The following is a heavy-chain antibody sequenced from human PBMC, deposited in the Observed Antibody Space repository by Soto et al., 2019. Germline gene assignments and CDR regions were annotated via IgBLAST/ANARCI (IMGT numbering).Heavy chain of an antibody. Sequence: GGSLRLSCAAYGVTCSDYTMNWVRQAPGKGLEWVSSISSTSSFIYYADSVKGRFTISRDNAQNSLYLQMNSLRAEDKAVYYCAGPYSSGDRLLGYWGQGTLVTVSS. V-gene: IGHV3-21*06. J-gene: IGHJ4*02. D-gene: IGHD6-19*01. CDR2: ISSTSSFI. CDR3: AGPYSSGDRLLGY. CDR1: GVTCSDYT.